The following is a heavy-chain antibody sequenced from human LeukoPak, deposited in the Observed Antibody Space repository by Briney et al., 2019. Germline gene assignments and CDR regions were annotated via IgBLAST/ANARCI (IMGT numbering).Heavy chain of an antibody. V-gene: IGHV1-69*04. Sequence: SVKVSCKASGGTFSSYAISWVRQAPGQGLEWMGRIIPILGIANYAQKFQGRVAITADKSTSTAYMELRSLRSDDTAVYYCARNGAYDILTGYNNWYFDLWGRGTLVTVSS. CDR2: IIPILGIA. CDR3: ARNGAYDILTGYNNWYFDL. D-gene: IGHD3-9*01. J-gene: IGHJ2*01. CDR1: GGTFSSYA.